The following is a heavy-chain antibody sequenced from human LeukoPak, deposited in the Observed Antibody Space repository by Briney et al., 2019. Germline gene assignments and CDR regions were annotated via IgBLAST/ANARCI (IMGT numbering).Heavy chain of an antibody. D-gene: IGHD6-13*01. V-gene: IGHV3-23*01. CDR2: ISGSGGST. Sequence: GGSLRLSCAASGFTFSSYALSWVRQAPGKGLEWVSAISGSGGSTYYADSVKGRFTISRDNSKNTLYLQMNSLRAEDTAVYYCAKPPYSSSWYYFDYWGQGTLVTVSS. J-gene: IGHJ4*02. CDR1: GFTFSSYA. CDR3: AKPPYSSSWYYFDY.